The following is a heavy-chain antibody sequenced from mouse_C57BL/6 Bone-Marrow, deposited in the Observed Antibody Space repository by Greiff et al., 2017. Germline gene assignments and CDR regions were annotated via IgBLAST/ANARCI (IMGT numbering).Heavy chain of an antibody. V-gene: IGHV1-64*01. CDR1: GYTFTSYW. D-gene: IGHD2-14*01. CDR3: AREGAIGSSY. Sequence: QVQLQQPGAELVKPGASVKLSCKASGYTFTSYWMHWVKQRPGQGLEWIGMIHPNSGSTNYNEKFKSKATLTVDKSSSTAYMQLSSLTSEDAAVYYCAREGAIGSSYWGQGTLVTVSA. J-gene: IGHJ3*01. CDR2: IHPNSGST.